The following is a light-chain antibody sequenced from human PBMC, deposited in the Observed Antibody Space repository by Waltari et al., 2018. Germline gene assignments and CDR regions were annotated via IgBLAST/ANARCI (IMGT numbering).Light chain of an antibody. J-gene: IGLJ3*02. CDR1: SSNIGAGYD. V-gene: IGLV1-40*01. CDR2: GNS. CDR3: QSYDSSLSGWV. Sequence: QSVLTQPPSVSGAPGQRVTISCTGSSSNIGAGYDVHWYQQLPGTAPKLLIYGNSKRPSGVPDRVSGSKSGTSASRAITGLQAEDEADYYCQSYDSSLSGWVFGGGTKLTVL.